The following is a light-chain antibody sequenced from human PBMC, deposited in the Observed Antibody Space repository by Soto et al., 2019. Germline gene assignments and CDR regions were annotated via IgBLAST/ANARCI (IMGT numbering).Light chain of an antibody. Sequence: QSALTQPASVSGSPGQSITISCTGTSSDIGAYNYVSWYQQHQGKAPKLLIYEVTNRPSGVSDRFSGSKSGNTASLTISGLQAEDEANYYCNSYTTLSNRVFGTGTKLTVL. V-gene: IGLV2-14*01. J-gene: IGLJ1*01. CDR2: EVT. CDR1: SSDIGAYNY. CDR3: NSYTTLSNRV.